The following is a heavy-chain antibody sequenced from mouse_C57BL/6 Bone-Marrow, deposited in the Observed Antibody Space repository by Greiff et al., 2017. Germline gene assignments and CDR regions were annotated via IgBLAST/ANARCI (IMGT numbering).Heavy chain of an antibody. J-gene: IGHJ3*01. CDR2: FYPGGGSI. Sequence: QVQLQQSGAELVKPGASVKLSCKASGYTFTEYTIHWVKQRSGQGLEWIGWFYPGGGSIKYNEKFKDKATLPADKASSTVYMELSSLTSDDSAVFFCAGPGDYYGSSFAWFAYWGQGTLVTVSA. D-gene: IGHD1-1*01. CDR1: GYTFTEYT. CDR3: AGPGDYYGSSFAWFAY. V-gene: IGHV1-62-2*01.